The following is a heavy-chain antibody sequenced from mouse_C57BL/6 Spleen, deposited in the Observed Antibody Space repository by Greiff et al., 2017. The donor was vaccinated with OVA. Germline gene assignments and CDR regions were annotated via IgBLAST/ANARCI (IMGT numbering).Heavy chain of an antibody. CDR3: ARSGSNYVGYAMDY. D-gene: IGHD2-5*01. V-gene: IGHV1-80*01. CDR1: GYAFSSYW. Sequence: QVQLQPSGAELVKPGASVKISCKASGYAFSSYWMNWVKQRPGKGLEWIGQIYPGDGDTNYNGKFKGKATLTADKSSSTAYMQLSSLTSEDSAVYFCARSGSNYVGYAMDYWGQGTSVTVSS. CDR2: IYPGDGDT. J-gene: IGHJ4*01.